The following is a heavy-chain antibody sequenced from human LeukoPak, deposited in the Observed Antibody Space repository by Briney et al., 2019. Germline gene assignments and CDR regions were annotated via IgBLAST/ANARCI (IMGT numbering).Heavy chain of an antibody. CDR2: IFPGDSDT. Sequence: LGESLKISCKVSGHSFTDYWIGWVRQMPGKGLEWMGVIFPGDSDTRYSPSFQGQVTISADKSISTAYLQWSSLKASDTAMYYCARRRDSSFMDVWGQGTTVTVSS. D-gene: IGHD6-6*01. J-gene: IGHJ6*02. CDR1: GHSFTDYW. CDR3: ARRRDSSFMDV. V-gene: IGHV5-51*01.